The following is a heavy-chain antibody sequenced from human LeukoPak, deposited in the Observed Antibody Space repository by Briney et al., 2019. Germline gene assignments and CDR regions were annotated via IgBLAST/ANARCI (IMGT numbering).Heavy chain of an antibody. V-gene: IGHV4-30-4*08. CDR2: IYYSGIT. D-gene: IGHD1-1*01. J-gene: IGHJ5*02. Sequence: SETLSLXCTVSGGSISSGDYYWSWIRQPPGKGLEWIGYIYYSGITYYNPSLKSRVTISVDTSKNQFSLKLSSVTAADTAVYYCARALSGTTEVGNWFDPWGQGTLVTVSS. CDR1: GGSISSGDYY. CDR3: ARALSGTTEVGNWFDP.